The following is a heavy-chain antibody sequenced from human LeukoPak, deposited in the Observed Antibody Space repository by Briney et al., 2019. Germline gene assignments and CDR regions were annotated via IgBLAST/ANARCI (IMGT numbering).Heavy chain of an antibody. J-gene: IGHJ5*02. D-gene: IGHD3-22*01. CDR2: IYHSGST. CDR1: GGSFSSSRYY. V-gene: IGHV4-39*07. CDR3: ARDRRGGYYDSSGYCFDP. Sequence: SETLSLTCTVSGGSFSSSRYYWGWIRQPPGKGLEWIGSIYHSGSTYYNPSLKSRVTISVDTSKTQFSLKLSSLTAADTAVYYCARDRRGGYYDSSGYCFDPWGQGTLVTVSS.